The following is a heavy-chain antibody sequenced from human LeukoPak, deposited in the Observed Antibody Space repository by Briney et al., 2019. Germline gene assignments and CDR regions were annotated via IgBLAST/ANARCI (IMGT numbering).Heavy chain of an antibody. Sequence: ASVKVSCKVSGYTLTELSMHWVRQAPGKGLEWMGGFDPEDGETIYAQKFQGRVTMTEGTSTDTAYMELSSLRSEDTAVYYCATDGPRSYDSSGYYFIYWGQGTLVTVSS. CDR3: ATDGPRSYDSSGYYFIY. CDR2: FDPEDGET. D-gene: IGHD3-22*01. V-gene: IGHV1-24*01. CDR1: GYTLTELS. J-gene: IGHJ4*02.